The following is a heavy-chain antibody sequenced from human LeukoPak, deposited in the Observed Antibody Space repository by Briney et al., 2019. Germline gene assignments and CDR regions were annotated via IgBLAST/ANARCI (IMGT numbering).Heavy chain of an antibody. CDR1: GGSISSYY. V-gene: IGHV4-59*13. CDR3: AGVGNGDYPTSWFDP. Sequence: SETLSLTCTVSGGSISSYYWSWIRQPPGKGLEWIGYISYSGSTNYNPSLKSRVTISVDTSKNQFSLRLSSVTAADTAVYYCAGVGNGDYPTSWFDPWGRGTLVTVSS. D-gene: IGHD4-17*01. CDR2: ISYSGST. J-gene: IGHJ5*02.